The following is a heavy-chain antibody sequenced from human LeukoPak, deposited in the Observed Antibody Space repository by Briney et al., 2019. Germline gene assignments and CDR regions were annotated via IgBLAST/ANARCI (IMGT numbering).Heavy chain of an antibody. CDR2: INPNSGGT. Sequence: ASVKVSCKASGYTFTGYYMHWVRQAPGQGLEWMGWINPNSGGTNYAQKFQGRVTMTRDTSISTAYMGLSRLRSDDTAVYYCARDRSSWYVNYYYYGMDVWGQGTTVTVSS. CDR1: GYTFTGYY. V-gene: IGHV1-2*02. D-gene: IGHD6-13*01. CDR3: ARDRSSWYVNYYYYGMDV. J-gene: IGHJ6*02.